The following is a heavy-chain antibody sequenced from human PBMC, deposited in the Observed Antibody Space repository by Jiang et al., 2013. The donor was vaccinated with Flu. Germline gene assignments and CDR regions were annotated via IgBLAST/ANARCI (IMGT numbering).Heavy chain of an antibody. V-gene: IGHV4-59*01. J-gene: IGHJ4*02. CDR3: GRGGARGWYAPIDY. D-gene: IGHD6-19*01. CDR1: GGSISGSY. Sequence: GPGLVKPSETLSLTCSVSGGSISGSYWTWIRQPPGKGLEWIGYIYYSGATRYNPSLKSRVTISVDTSKNQFSLKLSSVTAADTAVYYCGRGGARGWYAPIDYWGQGTLVTVSS. CDR2: IYYSGAT.